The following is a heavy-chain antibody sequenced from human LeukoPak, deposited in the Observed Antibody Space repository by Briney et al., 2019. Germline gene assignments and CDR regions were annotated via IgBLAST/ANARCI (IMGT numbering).Heavy chain of an antibody. J-gene: IGHJ4*02. D-gene: IGHD3-22*01. Sequence: GGSLRLSCAASGFTFSSYSMNWVRQAPGQGLEWVSYISSSSSTIYYADSVKGRFIISRDNAKNSLYLQMNSLRAEDTAVYFCARVGYDSSGRFDYWGQGTLVTVSS. CDR2: ISSSSSTI. CDR3: ARVGYDSSGRFDY. V-gene: IGHV3-48*04. CDR1: GFTFSSYS.